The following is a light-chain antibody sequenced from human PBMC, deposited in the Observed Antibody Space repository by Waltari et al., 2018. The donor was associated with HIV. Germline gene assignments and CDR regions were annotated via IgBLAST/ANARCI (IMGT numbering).Light chain of an antibody. V-gene: IGLV1-44*01. J-gene: IGLJ2*01. CDR1: SSNIGDNT. CDR3: STWQDGLNGVL. CDR2: NDD. Sequence: QSVLTQPPSASGTFGQRVAISCSGSSSNIGDNTVNWYQQVPGAAPKLLIYNDDHRPSGVPDRVSGSKSGTAASLASNGLQSEDEGTYYCSTWQDGLNGVLFGGGTELAVL.